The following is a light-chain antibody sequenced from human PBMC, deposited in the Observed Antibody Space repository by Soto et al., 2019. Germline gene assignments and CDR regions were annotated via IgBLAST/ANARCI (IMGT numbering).Light chain of an antibody. CDR2: DAS. Sequence: EIVLTQSPATLSLSPGERATLSCRASQSVSSYLAWYQQKPGQAPRLLIYDASNRATGIPARFSGSGSATDFTLTISSLEREDFAVYYCQQRSNWPPRYTFGQGTKLEIK. J-gene: IGKJ2*01. CDR3: QQRSNWPPRYT. V-gene: IGKV3-11*01. CDR1: QSVSSY.